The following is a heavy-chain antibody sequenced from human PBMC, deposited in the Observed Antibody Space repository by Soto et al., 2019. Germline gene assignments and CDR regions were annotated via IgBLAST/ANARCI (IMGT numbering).Heavy chain of an antibody. J-gene: IGHJ4*02. Sequence: GGSLRLSCAASGFTFSNAWMSWVRQAPGKGLEWVGRIKSKTDGGTTDYAAPVKGRFTISRDDSKNTLYLQMNSLKTEDTAVYYCTTGPYVLEWSTRSFGDWGQGTLVTVAS. CDR3: TTGPYVLEWSTRSFGD. CDR2: IKSKTDGGTT. D-gene: IGHD3-3*01. CDR1: GFTFSNAW. V-gene: IGHV3-15*01.